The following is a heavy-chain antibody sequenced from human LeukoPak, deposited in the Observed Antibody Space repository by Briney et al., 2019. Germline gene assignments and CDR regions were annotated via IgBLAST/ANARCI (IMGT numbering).Heavy chain of an antibody. CDR3: ARDSCSGGTCAMRSFEY. CDR2: IIPILGIA. CDR1: GGTFSSYT. Sequence: SVKVSCKASGGTFSSYTISWVRQAPGQGLEWMGRIIPILGIANYAQKFQGRVTITADKSTSTAYMELSRLRSDDTAVYYCARDSCSGGTCAMRSFEYWGQGTLVTVSS. V-gene: IGHV1-69*04. J-gene: IGHJ4*02. D-gene: IGHD2-15*01.